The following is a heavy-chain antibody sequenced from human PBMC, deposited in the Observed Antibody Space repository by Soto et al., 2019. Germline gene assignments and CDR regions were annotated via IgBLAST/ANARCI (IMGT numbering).Heavy chain of an antibody. D-gene: IGHD2-15*01. CDR2: MNPNSGNT. CDR3: ARGKGVVAVTGYYYYMDV. J-gene: IGHJ6*03. Sequence: ASVKVSWKGSGYAFTSYDINWLRQATGQGLEWMGWMNPNSGNTGYAQKFQGRVTMTRNTSISTAYMELSSLRSEDTAVYYCARGKGVVAVTGYYYYMDVWGKGTTVTVS. CDR1: GYAFTSYD. V-gene: IGHV1-8*01.